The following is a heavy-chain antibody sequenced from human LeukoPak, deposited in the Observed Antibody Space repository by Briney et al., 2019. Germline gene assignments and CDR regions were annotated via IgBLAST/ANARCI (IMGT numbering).Heavy chain of an antibody. D-gene: IGHD1-1*01. CDR2: TYYRSKWYD. V-gene: IGHV6-1*01. CDR1: GDSISSNSAA. J-gene: IGHJ4*02. CDR3: ARRSNWKYDF. Sequence: SQTLSLTCAISGDSISSNSAAWHWIRQSPSGGLEWLGRTYYRSKWYDDYAVSVKSRITIIPDTSKNQFSLQLSSVTPEDTAVYYCARRSNWKYDFWGQGTLVTVSS.